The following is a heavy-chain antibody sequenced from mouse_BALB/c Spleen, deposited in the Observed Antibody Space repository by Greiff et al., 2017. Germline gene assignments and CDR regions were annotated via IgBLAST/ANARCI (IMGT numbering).Heavy chain of an antibody. CDR2: IYPGGGYT. CDR1: GYTFTNYW. Sequence: QVQLKESGAELVRPGTSVKISCKASGYTFTNYWLGWVKQRPGHGLEWIGDIYPGGGYTNYNEKFKGKATLTADTSSSTAYMQLSSLTSEDSAVYFCARESLYAMDYWGQGTSGTVSS. J-gene: IGHJ4*01. D-gene: IGHD1-3*01. CDR3: ARESLYAMDY. V-gene: IGHV1-63*02.